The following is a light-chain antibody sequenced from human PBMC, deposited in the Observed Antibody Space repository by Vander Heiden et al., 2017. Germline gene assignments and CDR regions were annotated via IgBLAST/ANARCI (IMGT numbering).Light chain of an antibody. CDR2: KVS. CDR1: QSRVESDGNTC. CDR3: MQGTHWPYT. V-gene: IGKV2-30*01. J-gene: IGKJ2*01. Sequence: DAAMTPSPLPLPVSLGQPTSLPCRSSQSRVESDGNTCLSWFHQRPGQTPRRLIYKVSNRDSGVPDRFSGSEAGTDFTLKISRVEAEDVGVYYCMQGTHWPYTFGHGTNLEI.